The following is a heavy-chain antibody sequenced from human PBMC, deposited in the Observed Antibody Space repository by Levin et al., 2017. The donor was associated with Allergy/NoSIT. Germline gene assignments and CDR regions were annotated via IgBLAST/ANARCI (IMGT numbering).Heavy chain of an antibody. V-gene: IGHV3-23*01. Sequence: TGGSLRLSCAASGFTFSSYAMSWVRQAPGKGLEWVSAISGSGGSTYYADSVKGRFTISRDNSKNTLYLQMNSLRAEDTAVYYCAKDTQWLVRGETFDYWGQGTLVTVSS. D-gene: IGHD6-19*01. CDR3: AKDTQWLVRGETFDY. CDR1: GFTFSSYA. J-gene: IGHJ4*02. CDR2: ISGSGGST.